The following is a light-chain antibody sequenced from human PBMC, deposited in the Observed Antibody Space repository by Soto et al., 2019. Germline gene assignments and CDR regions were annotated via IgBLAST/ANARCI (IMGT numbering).Light chain of an antibody. CDR1: QSVSNNY. Sequence: EIVLMQSPGTLSLSPGERATLSCRASQSVSNNYIAWYQQKPGQAPRLLIAGASSRATSIPDRFSGSGSGTDFTLTISRLEPEDFAVYYCQQYGSSPPLTFGGGTKVDIK. CDR3: QQYGSSPPLT. J-gene: IGKJ4*01. CDR2: GAS. V-gene: IGKV3-20*01.